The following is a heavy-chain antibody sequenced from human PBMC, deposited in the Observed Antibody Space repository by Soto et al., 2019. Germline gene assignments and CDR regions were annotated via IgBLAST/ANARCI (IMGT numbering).Heavy chain of an antibody. J-gene: IGHJ5*02. CDR1: GFSLSTSGVG. CDR2: IYWDDDK. V-gene: IGHV2-5*02. CDR3: AHSINYGDPRRWFDP. D-gene: IGHD4-17*01. Sequence: QITLKESGPTLVKPTQTLTLTCTFSGFSLSTSGVGVGWIRQPPGKALEWLALIYWDDDKRYSPSLKSRLTIXXDXSXIQVALTMPNMDPVDTATYYCAHSINYGDPRRWFDPWGQGTLVTVSS.